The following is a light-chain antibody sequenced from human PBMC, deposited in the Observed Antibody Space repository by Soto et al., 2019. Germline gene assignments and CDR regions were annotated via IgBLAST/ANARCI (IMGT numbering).Light chain of an antibody. CDR3: QQYDSTPPT. CDR1: QRVNSNY. Sequence: PGDRATLSCRASQRVNSNYLAWYQRKPGQAPRLLIYGASNRATDIPYRFSASGSGTDFTLTITRLEAEDFAVYYCQQYDSTPPTFGQGTKVEAK. CDR2: GAS. J-gene: IGKJ1*01. V-gene: IGKV3-20*01.